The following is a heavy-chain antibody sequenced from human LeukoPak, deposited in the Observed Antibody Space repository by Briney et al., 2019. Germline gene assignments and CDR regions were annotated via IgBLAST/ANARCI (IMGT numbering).Heavy chain of an antibody. CDR2: IWYDGSHK. Sequence: GGSLRLSCAASGFTFSSYGMHWVRQAPGKGLEWVAVIWYDGSHKYYADSVKGRFTIFRDNSKNTLYLQMNSLRAEDTAVYYCAPLYYDSSGPRGWGQGTLVTVSS. CDR3: APLYYDSSGPRG. CDR1: GFTFSSYG. J-gene: IGHJ4*02. V-gene: IGHV3-33*01. D-gene: IGHD3-22*01.